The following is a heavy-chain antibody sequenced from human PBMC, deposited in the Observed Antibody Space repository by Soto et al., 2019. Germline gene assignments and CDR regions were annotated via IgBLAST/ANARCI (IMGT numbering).Heavy chain of an antibody. CDR1: GYTFTSYY. Sequence: ASVKVSCKASGYTFTSYYMHWVRQAPGQGLEWMGIINPSGGSTSYAQKFQDRVTMTRDTSTSTVYMELSSLRSEDTAVYYCARDSGTDAFDIWGQGTMVTVSS. J-gene: IGHJ3*02. D-gene: IGHD1-26*01. V-gene: IGHV1-46*03. CDR3: ARDSGTDAFDI. CDR2: INPSGGST.